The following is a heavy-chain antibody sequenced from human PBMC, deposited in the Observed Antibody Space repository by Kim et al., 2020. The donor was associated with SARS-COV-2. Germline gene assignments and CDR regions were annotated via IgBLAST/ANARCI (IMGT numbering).Heavy chain of an antibody. V-gene: IGHV1-69*13. Sequence: SVKVSCKASGGTFSSYAISWVRQAPGQGLEWMGGIIPIFGTANYAQKFQGRVTITADESTSTAYMELSSLRSEDTAVYYCARDERKAAAGTDRDWYFDLWGRGTLVTVSS. D-gene: IGHD6-13*01. CDR2: IIPIFGTA. CDR1: GGTFSSYA. CDR3: ARDERKAAAGTDRDWYFDL. J-gene: IGHJ2*01.